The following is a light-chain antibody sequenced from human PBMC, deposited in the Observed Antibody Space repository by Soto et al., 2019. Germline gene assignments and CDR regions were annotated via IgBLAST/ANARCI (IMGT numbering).Light chain of an antibody. V-gene: IGKV1-5*03. CDR2: KAS. CDR1: QSISSW. CDR3: HQYNSYSS. Sequence: MTQSPSTLSASVGDRVTITCRASQSISSWLAWYQQKPGTAPKLLIYKASSLQSGVPSRFSGSGSGTEFTLTISSLQPDDFATYYCHQYNSYSSFGPGTKVDIK. J-gene: IGKJ3*01.